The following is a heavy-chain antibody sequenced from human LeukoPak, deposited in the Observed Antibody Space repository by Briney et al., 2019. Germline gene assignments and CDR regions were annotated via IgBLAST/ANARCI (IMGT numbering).Heavy chain of an antibody. V-gene: IGHV5-51*01. CDR3: ARHGWYANDY. D-gene: IGHD2-15*01. CDR1: GYSFTSYW. CDR2: INPEDSDT. Sequence: GESLKISCKGSGYSFTSYWIGWVRQMPGKGLEWMGIINPEDSDTTYSPSFQGQVTISADKSISIAYLQWSSLKASDTAMYYCARHGWYANDYWGQGTLVTVSS. J-gene: IGHJ4*02.